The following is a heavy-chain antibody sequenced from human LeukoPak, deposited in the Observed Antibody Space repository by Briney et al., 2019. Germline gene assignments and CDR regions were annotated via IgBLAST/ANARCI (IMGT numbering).Heavy chain of an antibody. CDR3: ARGVPLGYCTYGVCYPPYYFDY. CDR1: GYTFISYN. CDR2: VNPRSGDA. Sequence: ASVRVSCKASGYTFISYNINWLRQATGQGLEWMGWVNPRSGDAGYLQKFQGRLTITRDSSIDTAYMDLSGLSSEDTAVYYCARGVPLGYCTYGVCYPPYYFDYWGQGTLVTASS. J-gene: IGHJ4*02. D-gene: IGHD2-8*01. V-gene: IGHV1-8*03.